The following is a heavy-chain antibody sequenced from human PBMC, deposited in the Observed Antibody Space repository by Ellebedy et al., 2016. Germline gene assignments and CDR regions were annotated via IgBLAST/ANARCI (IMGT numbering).Heavy chain of an antibody. J-gene: IGHJ6*02. Sequence: ASVKVSXXASGYTFTSYYMHWVRQAPGQGLEWMGIINPSGGSTSYAQKFQGRVTMTRDTSTSTVYMELSSLRSEDTAVYYCARGRHGYGMDVWGQGTTVTVSS. V-gene: IGHV1-46*01. CDR2: INPSGGST. CDR1: GYTFTSYY. CDR3: ARGRHGYGMDV. D-gene: IGHD4-17*01.